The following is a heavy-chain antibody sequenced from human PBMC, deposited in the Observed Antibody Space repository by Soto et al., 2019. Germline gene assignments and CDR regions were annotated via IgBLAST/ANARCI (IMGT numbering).Heavy chain of an antibody. D-gene: IGHD2-15*01. V-gene: IGHV3-7*01. CDR1: GFTFSSYW. CDR2: IKQDGSEK. CDR3: ASLGLLRWYFDY. J-gene: IGHJ4*02. Sequence: GSLRLSCAASGFTFSSYWMSWVRQAPGKGLEWVANIKQDGSEKYYVDSVKGRFTISRDNAKNSLYLQMNSLRAEDTAVYYCASLGLLRWYFDYWGQGTLVTVSS.